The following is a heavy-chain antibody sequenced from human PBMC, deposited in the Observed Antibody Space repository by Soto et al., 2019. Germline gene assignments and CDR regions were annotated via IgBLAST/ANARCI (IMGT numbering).Heavy chain of an antibody. CDR3: AKDRAFNYFYGMDV. CDR1: GLAFGNYA. D-gene: IGHD3-10*01. CDR2: VSTNGRST. J-gene: IGHJ6*02. Sequence: GGSVRLSCRASGLAFGNYAMNWVRQVPGRGLEWVAGVSTNGRSTYYADSVRGRFTISRDNSKITVYLQMNSLRAEDTAVYYCAKDRAFNYFYGMDVWGQGTTVTVSS. V-gene: IGHV3-23*01.